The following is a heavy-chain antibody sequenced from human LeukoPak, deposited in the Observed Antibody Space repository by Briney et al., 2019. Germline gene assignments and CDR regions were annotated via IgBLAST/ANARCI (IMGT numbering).Heavy chain of an antibody. V-gene: IGHV3-7*01. CDR2: IKQDGSEK. Sequence: GGSLRLSCAASGSTFSHYWMHWVRQAPGKGLEWVASIKQDGSEKYYVQSVEGRFSISRDNANNLLYLQMNSLRAEDTAIYYCARGWTNDYGEPGFDYWGQGTLVTVSS. J-gene: IGHJ4*02. CDR1: GSTFSHYW. CDR3: ARGWTNDYGEPGFDY. D-gene: IGHD4-17*01.